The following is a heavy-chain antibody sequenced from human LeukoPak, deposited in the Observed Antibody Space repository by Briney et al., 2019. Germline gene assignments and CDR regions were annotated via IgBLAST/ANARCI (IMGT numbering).Heavy chain of an antibody. CDR1: GYTFTSYD. CDR2: MNPNCGNT. D-gene: IGHD6-19*01. J-gene: IGHJ6*02. V-gene: IGHV1-8*01. Sequence: ASVKVSGKASGYTFTSYDINWVRQATGQGLEWMGWMNPNCGNTGYAQKFQGRVTMTRNTSISTAYMELSSLRSEDTAVYYCARTSSGWSQFYYYYGMDVWGQGTTVTVSS. CDR3: ARTSSGWSQFYYYYGMDV.